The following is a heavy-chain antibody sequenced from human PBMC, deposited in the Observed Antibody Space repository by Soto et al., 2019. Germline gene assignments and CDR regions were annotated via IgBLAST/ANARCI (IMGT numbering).Heavy chain of an antibody. V-gene: IGHV1-46*01. CDR2: INPSGTTT. J-gene: IGHJ6*02. D-gene: IGHD1-26*01. CDR3: AKPQIARHYPYGMEV. Sequence: QVQLVQSGAEVKKPGASVKVSCKASGYTFTSFYMHWVRQAPGQGLEWMGIINPSGTTTDYAQKFQGRVTMTRDTSTSTYYMELSSLTSEDTAVYYCAKPQIARHYPYGMEVWGQGTAVTVSS. CDR1: GYTFTSFY.